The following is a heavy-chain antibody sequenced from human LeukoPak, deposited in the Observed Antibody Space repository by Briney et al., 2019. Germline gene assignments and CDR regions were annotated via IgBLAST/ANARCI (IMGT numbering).Heavy chain of an antibody. Sequence: GSLRLSCAASGFIVSGDFMSWVRQAPGKGLEWIGEINHSGSTNYNPSLKSRVTISVDTSKNQFSLKLSSVTAADTAVYYCARKRAYDFWSGFLNDAFDIWGQGTMVTVSS. D-gene: IGHD3-3*01. CDR1: GFIVSGDF. J-gene: IGHJ3*02. V-gene: IGHV4-34*01. CDR3: ARKRAYDFWSGFLNDAFDI. CDR2: INHSGST.